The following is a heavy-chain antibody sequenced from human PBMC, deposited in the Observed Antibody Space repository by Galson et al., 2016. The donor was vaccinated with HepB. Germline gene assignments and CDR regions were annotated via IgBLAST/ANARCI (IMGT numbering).Heavy chain of an antibody. CDR2: ISYDGSNR. V-gene: IGHV3-30*18. CDR3: AKDYAVAARPPDY. D-gene: IGHD6-6*01. CDR1: GFIFSSYG. J-gene: IGHJ4*02. Sequence: SLRLSCAASGFIFSSYGMHWVRQAPGKGLEWVAVISYDGSNRYYADSVKGRFTISRDNSKNMLYLQMNNLRPEDTAVYYCAKDYAVAARPPDYWGQGTLVTVSS.